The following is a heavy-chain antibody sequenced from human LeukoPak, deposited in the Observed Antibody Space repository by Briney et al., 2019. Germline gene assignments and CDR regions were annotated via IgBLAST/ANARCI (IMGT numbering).Heavy chain of an antibody. CDR1: GYTFTSYD. V-gene: IGHV1-8*01. CDR3: ATLSNYYGSGSSNSPYYFDY. D-gene: IGHD3-10*01. Sequence: ASVKVSCKASGYTFTSYDINWVRQATGQGLEWMGWMNPNSGNTGYAQRFQGRVTMTRNTSISTAYMELSSLRSEDTAVYYCATLSNYYGSGSSNSPYYFDYWGQGTLVTVSS. J-gene: IGHJ4*02. CDR2: MNPNSGNT.